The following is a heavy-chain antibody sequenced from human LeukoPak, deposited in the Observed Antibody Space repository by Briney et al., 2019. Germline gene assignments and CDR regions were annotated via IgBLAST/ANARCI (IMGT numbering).Heavy chain of an antibody. CDR2: IRYDGSNK. CDR1: GFSFSSYG. Sequence: PGGSLRLSCAASGFSFSSYGMHWVRQAPGKGLEWVAFIRYDGSNKYYADSVKGRFTISRDNAKNSLYLQMNSLRAEDTAVYYCARDRRPFGEGLVWGQGTLVTVSS. J-gene: IGHJ4*02. V-gene: IGHV3-30*02. CDR3: ARDRRPFGEGLV. D-gene: IGHD3-10*01.